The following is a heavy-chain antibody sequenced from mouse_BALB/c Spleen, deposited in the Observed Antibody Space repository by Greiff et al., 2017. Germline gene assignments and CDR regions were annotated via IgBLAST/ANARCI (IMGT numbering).Heavy chain of an antibody. Sequence: ESGPGLVKPSQSLSLTCTVTGYSITSDYAWNWIRQFPGNKLEWMGYISYSGSTSYNPSLKSRISITRDTSKNQFFLQLNSVTTEDTATYYCARWKYGNYGDYWGQGTSVTVSS. J-gene: IGHJ4*01. CDR1: GYSITSDYA. CDR3: ARWKYGNYGDY. CDR2: ISYSGST. V-gene: IGHV3-2*02. D-gene: IGHD2-10*02.